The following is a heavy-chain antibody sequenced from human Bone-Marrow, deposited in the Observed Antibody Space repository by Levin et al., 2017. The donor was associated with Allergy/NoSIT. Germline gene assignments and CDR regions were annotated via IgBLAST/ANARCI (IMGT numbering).Heavy chain of an antibody. V-gene: IGHV4-4*02. CDR1: GGSVYSSHW. Sequence: SQTLSLTCTVSGGSVYSSHWWTWVRQAPGKGLEWIGEMYHSGNNNYNPSLQSRVTISVDKSKNQFSLNLTSVTAADTAVYFCARRTYGSSPGLDQWGQGSLVTVSS. CDR3: ARRTYGSSPGLDQ. CDR2: MYHSGNN. D-gene: IGHD6-6*01. J-gene: IGHJ4*02.